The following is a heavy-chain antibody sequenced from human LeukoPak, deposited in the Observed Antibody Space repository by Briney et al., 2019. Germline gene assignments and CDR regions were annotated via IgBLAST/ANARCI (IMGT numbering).Heavy chain of an antibody. J-gene: IGHJ3*02. V-gene: IGHV1-69*13. CDR1: GGTFSSYA. CDR3: ARDLRYCSSTSCSRDAFDI. CDR2: IIPIFGTA. D-gene: IGHD2-2*01. Sequence: ASVKVSCKASGGTFSSYAISWVRQAPGQGLEWMGGIIPIFGTANYAQKFQGRVTITADESTSTAYMELSSLRSEDTAVYYCARDLRYCSSTSCSRDAFDIWGQGTTVTVSS.